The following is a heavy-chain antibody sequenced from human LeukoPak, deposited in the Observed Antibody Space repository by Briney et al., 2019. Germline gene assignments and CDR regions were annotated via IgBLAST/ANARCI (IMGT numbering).Heavy chain of an antibody. CDR1: GASISRTSYN. Sequence: PSETLSLTCTVSGASISRTSYNWGWIRQPPGKGLEWIGSIYFSGSTYYNPSLKSRVTISVDTSKNQFSLRLSSVTAADTAVYYCASQAVVLMTYIDFWGQGILVTVSS. CDR2: IYFSGST. D-gene: IGHD3-22*01. J-gene: IGHJ4*02. V-gene: IGHV4-39*01. CDR3: ASQAVVLMTYIDF.